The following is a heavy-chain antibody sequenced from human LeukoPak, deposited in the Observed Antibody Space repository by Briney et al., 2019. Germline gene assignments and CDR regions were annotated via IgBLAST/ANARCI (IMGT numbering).Heavy chain of an antibody. D-gene: IGHD6-13*01. V-gene: IGHV1-69*04. CDR3: AMGLAAAGNHYYYGMDV. Sequence: GASVKVSCKASGGTFSSYAISWVRQAPGQGLEWMGRIIPIFGIANYAQKFQGRVTITADKSTSTAYTELSSLRSEDTAVYYCAMGLAAAGNHYYYGMDVWGQGTTVTVSS. CDR1: GGTFSSYA. J-gene: IGHJ6*02. CDR2: IIPIFGIA.